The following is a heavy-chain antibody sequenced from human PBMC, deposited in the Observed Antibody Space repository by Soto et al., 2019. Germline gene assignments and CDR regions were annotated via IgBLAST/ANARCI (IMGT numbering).Heavy chain of an antibody. CDR2: IYPGDSDT. J-gene: IGHJ4*01. V-gene: IGHV5-51*01. D-gene: IGHD3-10*02. CDR1: GYSFTSYW. Sequence: GESLRISCKGSGYSFTSYWIGGVRQMPGKGLEWMGIIYPGDSDTKYSPSFQGQVTISADKSIGTAYLQWSSLKASDTAMYYCARRDVSLSYYFDYWGHGTLVTVSS. CDR3: ARRDVSLSYYFDY.